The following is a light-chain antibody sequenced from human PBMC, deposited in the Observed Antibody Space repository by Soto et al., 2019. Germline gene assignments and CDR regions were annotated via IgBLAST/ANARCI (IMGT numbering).Light chain of an antibody. J-gene: IGKJ4*01. CDR3: HQTFSSPPT. CDR2: AAS. Sequence: DIQMTQSPSSLSASVGDRVTIYCRASQTITSYLSWYQQKPGKAPNLLIYAASSLQSGVPSRFSGGGSGTDFTLTISSLQPEDFATYYCHQTFSSPPTFGGGTKVEIK. V-gene: IGKV1-39*01. CDR1: QTITSY.